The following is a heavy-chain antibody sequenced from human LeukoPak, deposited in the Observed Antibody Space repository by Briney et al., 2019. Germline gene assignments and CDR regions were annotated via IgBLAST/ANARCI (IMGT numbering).Heavy chain of an antibody. J-gene: IGHJ5*02. Sequence: EASVKLSCKASGYNFIDYYMQWVRQAPGQGLEWMGWINPNSGGTSYAQKFQGRVTMTRDTSIRTVYMELSRLRSDDTAVYYCARDQENNWFDPWGQGTLVTVS. CDR2: INPNSGGT. CDR1: GYNFIDYY. V-gene: IGHV1-2*02. CDR3: ARDQENNWFDP.